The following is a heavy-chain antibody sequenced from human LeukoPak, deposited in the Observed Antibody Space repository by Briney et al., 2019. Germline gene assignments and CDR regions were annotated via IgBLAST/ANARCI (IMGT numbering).Heavy chain of an antibody. J-gene: IGHJ4*02. D-gene: IGHD6-13*01. Sequence: GGSLRLSCAASGFTVSSNYMSWVRQAPGKGLEWVSVIYSGGSTYYADSVKGRFTISRDNSKNTLYLQMNSLRAEDTAVYYCARVAGSSSRYVSLYYFDYWGQGTLVTVSS. CDR1: GFTVSSNY. CDR3: ARVAGSSSRYVSLYYFDY. CDR2: IYSGGST. V-gene: IGHV3-66*01.